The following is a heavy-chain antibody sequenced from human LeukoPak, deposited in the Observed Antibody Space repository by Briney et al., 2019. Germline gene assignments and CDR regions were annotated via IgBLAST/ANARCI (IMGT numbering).Heavy chain of an antibody. CDR2: ISYDGSNK. Sequence: GGSLRLSCAASGFTFSSYAMHWVRQAPGKGLEWVAVISYDGSNKYYADSVKGRLTISRDNSKNTLYLQMNSLRAEDKAVYYCARDIQWLGPYYYYYMDVWGKGTTVTVSS. CDR3: ARDIQWLGPYYYYYMDV. V-gene: IGHV3-30*04. CDR1: GFTFSSYA. J-gene: IGHJ6*03. D-gene: IGHD6-19*01.